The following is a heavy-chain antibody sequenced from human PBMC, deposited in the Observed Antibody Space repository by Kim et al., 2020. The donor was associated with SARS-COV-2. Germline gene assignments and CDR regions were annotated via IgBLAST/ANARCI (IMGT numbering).Heavy chain of an antibody. Sequence: LSLTCAASGFTVSSNYMSWVRQAPGKGLEWVSVIYSGGSTYYADSVKGRFTISRDNSKNTLYLQMNSLRAEDTAVYYCAREIAARGDYWGQGTLVTVSS. J-gene: IGHJ4*02. CDR3: AREIAARGDY. CDR1: GFTVSSNY. D-gene: IGHD6-13*01. V-gene: IGHV3-53*01. CDR2: IYSGGST.